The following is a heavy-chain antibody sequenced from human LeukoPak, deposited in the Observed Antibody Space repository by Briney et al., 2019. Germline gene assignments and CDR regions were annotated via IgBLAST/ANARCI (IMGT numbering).Heavy chain of an antibody. D-gene: IGHD5-12*01. V-gene: IGHV4-39*07. CDR3: ATSNEVVATYYNWFDP. J-gene: IGHJ5*02. CDR1: GGSLSSYY. CDR2: IYYSGST. Sequence: SETLSLTCTVSGGSLSSYYWGWIRQPPGKGLEWIGSIYYSGSTYYNPSLKSRVTISVDTSKNQFSLKLSSVTAADTAVYYCATSNEVVATYYNWFDPWGQGTLVTVSS.